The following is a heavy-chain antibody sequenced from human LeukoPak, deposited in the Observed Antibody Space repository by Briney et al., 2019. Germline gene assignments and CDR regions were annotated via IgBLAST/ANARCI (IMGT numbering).Heavy chain of an antibody. CDR3: ARIAVAGSYYYYGMDV. V-gene: IGHV1-2*02. J-gene: IGHJ6*02. CDR1: GYTFTGYY. Sequence: ASVKVSCEASGYTFTGYYMHWVRQAPGQGLEWMGWINPNSGGTNYAQKFQGRVTMTRDTSISTAYMELSRLRSDDTAVYYCARIAVAGSYYYYGMDVWGQGTTVTVSS. D-gene: IGHD6-19*01. CDR2: INPNSGGT.